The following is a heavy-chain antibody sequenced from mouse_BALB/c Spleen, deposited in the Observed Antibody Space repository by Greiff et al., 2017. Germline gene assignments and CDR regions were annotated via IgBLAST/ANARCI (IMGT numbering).Heavy chain of an antibody. Sequence: EVMLVESGGGLVQPGGSRKLSCAASGFTFSSFGMHWVRQAPEKGLEWVAYISSGSSTIYYADTVKGRFTISRDNPKNTLFLQMTSLRSEDTAMYYCARSPYYFDYWGQGTTLTVSS. J-gene: IGHJ2*01. CDR2: ISSGSSTI. V-gene: IGHV5-17*02. CDR3: ARSPYYFDY. CDR1: GFTFSSFG.